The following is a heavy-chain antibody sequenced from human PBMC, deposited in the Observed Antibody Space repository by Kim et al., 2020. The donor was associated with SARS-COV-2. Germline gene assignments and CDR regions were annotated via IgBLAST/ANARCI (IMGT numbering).Heavy chain of an antibody. V-gene: IGHV4-59*01. CDR3: ARGGYYYDSSGYRVGAFDI. J-gene: IGHJ3*02. CDR1: GGSISSYY. CDR2: IYYSGST. Sequence: SETLSLTCTVSGGSISSYYWSWIRQPPGKGLEWIGYIYYSGSTNYNPSLKSRVTISVDTSKNQFSLKLSSVTAADTAVYYCARGGYYYDSSGYRVGAFDIWGQGTMVTVSS. D-gene: IGHD3-22*01.